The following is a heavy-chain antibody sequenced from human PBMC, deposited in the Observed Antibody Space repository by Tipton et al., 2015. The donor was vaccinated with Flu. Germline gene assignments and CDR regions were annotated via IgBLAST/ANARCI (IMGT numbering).Heavy chain of an antibody. J-gene: IGHJ4*02. CDR3: ARGRGYYYDFDY. D-gene: IGHD3-22*01. CDR2: IYYSGST. Sequence: TLSLTCTVSGGSISSSSYYWGWIRQPPGKGLEWIGSIYYSGSTYYNPSLKSRVTISVDTSKNQFSLKLGSVTAAHTAVYYCARGRGYYYDFDYWGQGTLVTVSS. CDR1: GGSISSSSYY. V-gene: IGHV4-39*01.